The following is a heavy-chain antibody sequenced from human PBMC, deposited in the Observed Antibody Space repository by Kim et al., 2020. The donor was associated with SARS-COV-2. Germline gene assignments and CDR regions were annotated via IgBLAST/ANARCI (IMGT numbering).Heavy chain of an antibody. D-gene: IGHD2-15*01. CDR3: ARQFCSGGNCYPYFDY. V-gene: IGHV4-59*08. J-gene: IGHJ4*02. Sequence: SLKSRVTISVDTSKNQFSLKLSCVTAADTAVYYCARQFCSGGNCYPYFDYWGQGTLVTVSS.